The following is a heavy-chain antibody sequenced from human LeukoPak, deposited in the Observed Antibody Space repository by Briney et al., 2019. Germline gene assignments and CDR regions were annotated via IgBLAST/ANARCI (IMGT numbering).Heavy chain of an antibody. CDR2: INPNSGGT. Sequence: ASVKVSCKASGYTFTSYGISWVRQAPGQGLEWMGWINPNSGGTNYAQKFQGRVTMTRDTSISTAYMELSRLRSDDTAVYYCARIRIAAADYWGQGTLVTVSS. CDR1: GYTFTSYG. J-gene: IGHJ4*02. D-gene: IGHD6-13*01. CDR3: ARIRIAAADY. V-gene: IGHV1-2*02.